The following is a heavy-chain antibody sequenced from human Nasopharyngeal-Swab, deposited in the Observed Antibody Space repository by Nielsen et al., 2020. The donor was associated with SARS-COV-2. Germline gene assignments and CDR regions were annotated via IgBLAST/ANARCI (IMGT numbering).Heavy chain of an antibody. Sequence: WIRQPPGKGLEWIGYIYYSGSTYYNPSLKSRVTISVDTSKNQFSLKLSSATAADTAVYYCARDGVVAATDAFDIWGQGTMVTVSS. J-gene: IGHJ3*02. CDR2: IYYSGST. D-gene: IGHD2-15*01. V-gene: IGHV4-31*02. CDR3: ARDGVVAATDAFDI.